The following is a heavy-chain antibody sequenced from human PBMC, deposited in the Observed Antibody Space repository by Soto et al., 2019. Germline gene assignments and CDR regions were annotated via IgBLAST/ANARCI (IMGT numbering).Heavy chain of an antibody. J-gene: IGHJ6*02. D-gene: IGHD2-21*02. CDR2: ISYDGGKK. Sequence: ESGGGVVQPGRSLRLSCAASGSTFSSYGMHWVRQAPGKGLEWVALISYDGGKKYHADSVKGRFTISRDNSKNTLYLQMNSQRAEDTAVYYCAKDSCGGDCYWYDGMDVWGQGTAVTVSS. CDR1: GSTFSSYG. CDR3: AKDSCGGDCYWYDGMDV. V-gene: IGHV3-30*18.